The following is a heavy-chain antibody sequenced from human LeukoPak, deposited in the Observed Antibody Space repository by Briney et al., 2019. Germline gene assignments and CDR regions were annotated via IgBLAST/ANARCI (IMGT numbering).Heavy chain of an antibody. J-gene: IGHJ6*02. CDR3: ARDWSGGLKAFDYYYGMDV. D-gene: IGHD1-1*01. CDR2: IIPILGIA. V-gene: IGHV1-69*04. Sequence: ASVKVSCKASGGTFSSYAISWVRQAPGQGLEWMGRIIPILGIANYAQKFQGRVTITADKSTSTAYMELSSLRSEDTAVYYRARDWSGGLKAFDYYYGMDVWGQGTTVTVSS. CDR1: GGTFSSYA.